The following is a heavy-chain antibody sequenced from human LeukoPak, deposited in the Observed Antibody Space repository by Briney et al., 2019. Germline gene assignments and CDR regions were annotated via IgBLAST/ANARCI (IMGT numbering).Heavy chain of an antibody. V-gene: IGHV5-51*01. D-gene: IGHD2-2*01. CDR2: IYPGDSDT. J-gene: IGHJ3*02. CDR3: ARGYCSSTSCYGDAFDI. Sequence: GASLKISCKGSEYSFTSYWIGWVRQMPGKGLEWMGIIYPGDSDTRYSPSFQGQVTISADKSISTAYLQWSSLKASDTAMYYCARGYCSSTSCYGDAFDIWGQGTMVTVSS. CDR1: EYSFTSYW.